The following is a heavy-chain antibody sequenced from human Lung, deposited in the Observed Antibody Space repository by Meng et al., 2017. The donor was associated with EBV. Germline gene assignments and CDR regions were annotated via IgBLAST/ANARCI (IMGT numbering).Heavy chain of an antibody. V-gene: IGHV1-18*01. CDR1: GYTFASYG. D-gene: IGHD3-10*01. CDR3: ARGTPGRSYSDY. CDR2: FVNNVDT. Sequence: QVHLLQSGAEVKKPGXSVRVSREASGYTFASYGISWLRQAPRQGLEWMGWFVNNVDTYSAQKFQGRVTMTTDTHTSTAFMELRSLRSDDTAVYYCARGTPGRSYSDYWGQGTLVTVSS. J-gene: IGHJ4*02.